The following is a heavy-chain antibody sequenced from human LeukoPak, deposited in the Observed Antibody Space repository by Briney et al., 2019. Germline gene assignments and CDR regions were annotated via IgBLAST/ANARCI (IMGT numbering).Heavy chain of an antibody. CDR3: ARAVRGSYYHFDY. J-gene: IGHJ4*02. D-gene: IGHD1-26*01. CDR1: GGSFSGHY. CDR2: IYYSGST. Sequence: PSETLSLTCAVYGGSFSGHYWSWIRQPPGKGLEWIGYIYYSGSTNYNPSLKSRVTISLDTSKNQFSLKLNSVTAADTAVYYCARAVRGSYYHFDYWGQGTLVTVSS. V-gene: IGHV4-59*11.